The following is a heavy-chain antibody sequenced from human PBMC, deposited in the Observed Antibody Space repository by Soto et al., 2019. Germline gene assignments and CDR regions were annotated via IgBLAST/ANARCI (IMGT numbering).Heavy chain of an antibody. V-gene: IGHV3-74*01. CDR2: INSDGSST. J-gene: IGHJ2*01. CDR1: GFTFSSYW. CDR3: ARGGRLNWDFDL. D-gene: IGHD1-26*01. Sequence: EVQLVESGGGLVQPGGSLRLSCAASGFTFSSYWMHWVRQAPGKGLVWVSRINSDGSSTSYADSVKGRFTISRDNAKNPLYRQMNSLRAEDTAVYYCARGGRLNWDFDLWGRGTLVTVSS.